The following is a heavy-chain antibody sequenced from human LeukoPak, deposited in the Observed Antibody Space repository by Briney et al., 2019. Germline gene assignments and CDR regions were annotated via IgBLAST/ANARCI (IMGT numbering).Heavy chain of an antibody. CDR1: GGPIRTYQ. J-gene: IGHJ6*03. D-gene: IGHD1-7*01. CDR2: IHYSGSA. Sequence: PSETLSLTCTVSGGPIRTYQWSWIRQPPGKGLEWIGNIHYSGSANYNPSLKSRVTISVDTSKNQFSLKLSSVTAADTAVYYCARASAYNWNYRFYYYYYMDVWGKGTTVTVSS. V-gene: IGHV4-59*01. CDR3: ARASAYNWNYRFYYYYYMDV.